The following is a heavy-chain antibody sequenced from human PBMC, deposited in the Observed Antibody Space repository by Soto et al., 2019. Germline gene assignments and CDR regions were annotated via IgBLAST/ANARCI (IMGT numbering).Heavy chain of an antibody. J-gene: IGHJ3*02. CDR2: IYYSGST. Sequence: QVQLQESGPGLVKPSQTLSLTCTVSGGSISSGGYYWSWIRQHPGKGLEWIGYIYYSGSTYYNPSLKSRVTISVDTSKNQFSLKLSSVTAADTAVYYWARDRITMVRGVRGNDAFDIWGQGTMVTVSS. CDR3: ARDRITMVRGVRGNDAFDI. CDR1: GGSISSGGYY. V-gene: IGHV4-31*03. D-gene: IGHD3-10*01.